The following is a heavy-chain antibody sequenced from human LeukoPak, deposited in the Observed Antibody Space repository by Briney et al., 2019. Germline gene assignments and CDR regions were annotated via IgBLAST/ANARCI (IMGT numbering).Heavy chain of an antibody. CDR3: ARDIPTYYDFWSGSTDY. V-gene: IGHV3-33*01. Sequence: GGSLRLSCAASGFTFSSYGMHWVRQAPGKGLEWVAVIWYDGSNKYYADSVKGRFTISRDNSKNTLYLQMNSLRAEDMAVYYCARDIPTYYDFWSGSTDYWGQGTLVTVSS. CDR2: IWYDGSNK. D-gene: IGHD3-3*01. CDR1: GFTFSSYG. J-gene: IGHJ4*02.